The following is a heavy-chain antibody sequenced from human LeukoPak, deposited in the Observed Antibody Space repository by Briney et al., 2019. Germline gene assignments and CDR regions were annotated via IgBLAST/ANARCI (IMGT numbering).Heavy chain of an antibody. CDR3: ARDRDIVVDRGWFDL. CDR1: GGSFSTYY. V-gene: IGHV4-34*01. Sequence: SETLSLTCAVYGGSFSTYYWSWIRQPPGKGLEWIGEINHSGSTNYNPSLKSRVTISVDTSKNQFSLKLSSVTAADAAVYYCARDRDIVVDRGWFDLWGQGTLVTVSS. D-gene: IGHD2-15*01. J-gene: IGHJ5*02. CDR2: INHSGST.